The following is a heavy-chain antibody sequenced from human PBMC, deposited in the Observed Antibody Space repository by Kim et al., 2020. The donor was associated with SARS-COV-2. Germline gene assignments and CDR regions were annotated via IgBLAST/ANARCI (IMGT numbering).Heavy chain of an antibody. CDR1: GDSVSSNSAA. Sequence: SQTLSLTCAISGDSVSSNSAAWNWIRQSPSRGLEWLGRTYYRSKWYNDYAVSVKSRITINPDTSKNQFSLQLNSVTPEDTAVYYCARDFTFGGVIVIPRGLDYWGQGTLVTVSS. J-gene: IGHJ4*02. CDR3: ARDFTFGGVIVIPRGLDY. CDR2: TYYRSKWYN. V-gene: IGHV6-1*01. D-gene: IGHD3-16*02.